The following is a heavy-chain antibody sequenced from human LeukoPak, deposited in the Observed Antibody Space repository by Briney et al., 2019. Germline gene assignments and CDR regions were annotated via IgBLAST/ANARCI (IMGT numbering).Heavy chain of an antibody. CDR3: ARTPPNYDFWSGYYNNWFDP. CDR2: IYHSGRT. Sequence: PSETLSLTCTVSGYSISSGYYWGWIRQPPGKGLEWIGSIYHSGRTFYNPSLKSRVTISVDTSKNQFSLKLSSVTAADTAVYYCARTPPNYDFWSGYYNNWFDPWGQGTLVTVSS. CDR1: GYSISSGYY. V-gene: IGHV4-38-2*02. D-gene: IGHD3-3*01. J-gene: IGHJ5*02.